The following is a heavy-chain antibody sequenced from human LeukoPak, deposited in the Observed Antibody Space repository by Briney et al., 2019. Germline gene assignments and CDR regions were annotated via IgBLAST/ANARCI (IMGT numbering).Heavy chain of an antibody. CDR1: GGSISSYY. CDR3: ARVLPPGMGVDY. J-gene: IGHJ4*02. Sequence: SETLSLTCTVSGGSISSYYWSWIRQPPGKGLEWIGYIYYSGSTNYNPSLKSRVTISVDTSKNQFSLKLSSVTAADTAVYYCARVLPPGMGVDYWGQGTLVTVSS. D-gene: IGHD3-10*01. V-gene: IGHV4-59*01. CDR2: IYYSGST.